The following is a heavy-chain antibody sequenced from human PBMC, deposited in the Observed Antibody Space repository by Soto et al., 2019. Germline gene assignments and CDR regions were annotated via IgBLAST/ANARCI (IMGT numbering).Heavy chain of an antibody. V-gene: IGHV3-11*01. Sequence: GGSLRLSCAASGFTFSGYAMNWIRQPPGKGLEWVSYISSGGSTIYYADSVKGRFTISRDNAKNLLYLQMNSLRAEDTAVYYCASGCSSTSCYTDGWFDPWGQGTLVTVSS. D-gene: IGHD2-2*02. J-gene: IGHJ5*02. CDR1: GFTFSGYA. CDR3: ASGCSSTSCYTDGWFDP. CDR2: ISSGGSTI.